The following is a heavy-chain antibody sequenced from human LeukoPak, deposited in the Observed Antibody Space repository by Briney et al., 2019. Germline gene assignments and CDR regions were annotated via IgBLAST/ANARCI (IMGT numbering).Heavy chain of an antibody. D-gene: IGHD6-13*01. CDR3: ARSHLSLAAAGARRGPYFDY. J-gene: IGHJ4*02. Sequence: IPSETLSLTCAVYGGSFSGYYWSWIRQPPGKGLEWIGEINHSGSTNYNPSLKSRVTISVDTSKNQFSLKLSSVTAADTAVYYCARSHLSLAAAGARRGPYFDYWGQGTLVTVSS. CDR1: GGSFSGYY. CDR2: INHSGST. V-gene: IGHV4-34*01.